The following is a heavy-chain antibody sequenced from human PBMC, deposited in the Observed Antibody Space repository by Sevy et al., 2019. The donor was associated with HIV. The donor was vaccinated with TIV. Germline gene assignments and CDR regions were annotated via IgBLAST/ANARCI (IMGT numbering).Heavy chain of an antibody. CDR3: ATTKDYYESRGYPFDY. CDR1: GYTLTQLS. D-gene: IGHD3-22*01. V-gene: IGHV1-24*01. Sequence: ASVKVSCKVSGYTLTQLSMNWVRQAPGKGLEWMGSFDPEDGETIYAQMFQGRVTMTEDRSTDTAYMDLSSLRSEDTAVYYCATTKDYYESRGYPFDYWGQGTLVTVSS. J-gene: IGHJ4*02. CDR2: FDPEDGET.